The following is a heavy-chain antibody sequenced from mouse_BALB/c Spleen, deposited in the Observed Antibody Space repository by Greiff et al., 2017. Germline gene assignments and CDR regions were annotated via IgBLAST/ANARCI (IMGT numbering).Heavy chain of an antibody. CDR3: AHFNYGNYYAMDY. CDR2: IDPANGNT. CDR1: GFNIKDSY. V-gene: IGHV14-3*02. D-gene: IGHD2-1*01. J-gene: IGHJ4*01. Sequence: VQLQQSGAELVKPGASVKLSCTASGFNIKDSYMHWVKQRPEQGLEWIGRIDPANGNTKYDPKFQGKATITADTSSNTAYLQLSSLTSEDTAVYYCAHFNYGNYYAMDYWGQGTSVTVSS.